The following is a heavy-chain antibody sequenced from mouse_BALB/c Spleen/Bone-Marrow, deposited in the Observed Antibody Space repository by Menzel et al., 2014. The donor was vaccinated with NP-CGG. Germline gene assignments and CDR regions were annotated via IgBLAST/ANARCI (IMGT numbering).Heavy chain of an antibody. V-gene: IGHV1S81*02. CDR1: GYTFTSYY. CDR3: TRGRTWDFDY. J-gene: IGHJ2*01. D-gene: IGHD4-1*01. Sequence: LVESGAELVKPGASVKLSCKASGYTFTSYYMYWVKQRPGQGPEWIGEINPSNGGTNFNEKFKSRATLTVDKSSSTAYMQLSSLTSEDSAVYYCTRGRTWDFDYWGQGTTLTVSS. CDR2: INPSNGGT.